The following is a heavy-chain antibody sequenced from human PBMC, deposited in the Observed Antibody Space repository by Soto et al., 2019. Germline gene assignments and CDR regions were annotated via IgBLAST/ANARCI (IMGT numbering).Heavy chain of an antibody. CDR3: ARDAYYYDSSVFANFDY. Sequence: GGSLRLSCAASGFTFSSYSMNWVRQAPGKGLEWVSYISSSSSTIYYADSVKGRFTISRDNAKNSLYLQMNSLRAEDTAVYYCARDAYYYDSSVFANFDYWGQGTLVTVSS. D-gene: IGHD3-22*01. V-gene: IGHV3-48*01. CDR2: ISSSSSTI. J-gene: IGHJ4*02. CDR1: GFTFSSYS.